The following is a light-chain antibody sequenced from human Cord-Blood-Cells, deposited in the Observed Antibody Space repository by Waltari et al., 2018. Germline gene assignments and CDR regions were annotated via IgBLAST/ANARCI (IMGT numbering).Light chain of an antibody. Sequence: SSELTQDPAVSVALGQTVRITCQGDSLRSYYASWYQQKPGQAPVLVIHGKNNRPSGIPDRFSGSGSGNTASLTITGAQAEDEADYYCNARDSSGNHLVFGGGTKLTVL. CDR1: SLRSYY. J-gene: IGLJ2*01. CDR2: GKN. V-gene: IGLV3-19*01. CDR3: NARDSSGNHLV.